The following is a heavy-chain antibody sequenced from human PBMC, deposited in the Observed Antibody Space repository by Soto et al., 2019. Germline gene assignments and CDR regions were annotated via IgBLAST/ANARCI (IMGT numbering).Heavy chain of an antibody. Sequence: ASVKVSCKASGYTFTGYYIHWVRQAPGQGLEWMGWINGKTGATNHAQKFQGRVAMTRDASISTAYMELRSLESDDTAVYFCARDHGYCTADGCYWIDYWGQGTLVTVSS. J-gene: IGHJ4*02. CDR2: INGKTGAT. D-gene: IGHD2-15*01. CDR3: ARDHGYCTADGCYWIDY. CDR1: GYTFTGYY. V-gene: IGHV1-2*02.